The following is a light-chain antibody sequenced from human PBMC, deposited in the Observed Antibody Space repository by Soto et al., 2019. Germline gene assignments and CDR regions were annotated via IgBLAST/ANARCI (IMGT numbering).Light chain of an antibody. Sequence: DIVMTQSPLSLPVTPGEPASISCRSSQSLLHSNGYNYLDWYLQKPGQSPQLLIYLGSNRASGGPDRANGSGSGKDFTLKISRGEAEDVGVYYCMQALHTPYTFGQGTKLEIK. CDR3: MQALHTPYT. CDR2: LGS. V-gene: IGKV2-28*01. J-gene: IGKJ2*01. CDR1: QSLLHSNGYNY.